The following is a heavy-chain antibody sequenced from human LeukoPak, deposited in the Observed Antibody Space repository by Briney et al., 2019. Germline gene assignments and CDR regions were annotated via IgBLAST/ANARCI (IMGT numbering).Heavy chain of an antibody. CDR3: ASYYGHYTRNWMDT. CDR2: IHPNSGDT. V-gene: IGHV1-2*02. Sequence: ASVKVSCNVYAYTFTDYYMHWVRHVPGDGLEWMGWIHPNSGDTKPAQRFQGRVTMTRDTSISTAYMELTRLTSDDTAVYYCASYYGHYTRNWMDTWGQGTLVTVSS. D-gene: IGHD4-17*01. CDR1: AYTFTDYY. J-gene: IGHJ5*02.